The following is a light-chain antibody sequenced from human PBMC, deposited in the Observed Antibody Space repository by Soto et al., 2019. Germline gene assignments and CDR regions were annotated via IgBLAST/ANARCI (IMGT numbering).Light chain of an antibody. CDR1: QTISSW. J-gene: IGKJ1*01. CDR3: QHYNSYSEA. V-gene: IGKV1-5*03. CDR2: KAS. Sequence: IHMTQSASTLSGSVGHRVTIICRASQTISSWLAWYQQKLGKAPKLLIYKASTLKSGVPSRFSGSGSGTEFTLTISSLQPDDFATYYCQHYNSYSEAFGQGTKVDIK.